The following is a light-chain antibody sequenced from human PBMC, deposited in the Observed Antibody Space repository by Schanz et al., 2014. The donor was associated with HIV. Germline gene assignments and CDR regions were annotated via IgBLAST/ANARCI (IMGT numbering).Light chain of an antibody. CDR2: DVS. CDR3: SSYTSSSSYV. Sequence: QSALTQPPSASGSPGQSITISCTGTSSDVGGYNHVCWYQQHPGKAPKLIIYDVSNRPSGVSNRFSGSKSGNTASLTISGLQAEDEADYYCSSYTSSSSYVFGTGTKLTVL. V-gene: IGLV2-14*03. CDR1: SSDVGGYNH. J-gene: IGLJ1*01.